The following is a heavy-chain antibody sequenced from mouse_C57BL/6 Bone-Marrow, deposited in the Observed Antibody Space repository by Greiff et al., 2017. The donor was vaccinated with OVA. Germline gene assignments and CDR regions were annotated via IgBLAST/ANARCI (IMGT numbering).Heavy chain of an antibody. Sequence: EVKLVESGGGLVKPGGSLKLSCAASGFTFSDYGMHWVRQAPEKGLEWVAYISSGSSTIYYADTVKGRFTISRDNAKNTLFLQMTSLRSEDTAMYYCARDGYSNYDYWGQGTLVTVSA. CDR1: GFTFSDYG. CDR3: ARDGYSNYDY. J-gene: IGHJ3*01. D-gene: IGHD2-5*01. CDR2: ISSGSSTI. V-gene: IGHV5-17*01.